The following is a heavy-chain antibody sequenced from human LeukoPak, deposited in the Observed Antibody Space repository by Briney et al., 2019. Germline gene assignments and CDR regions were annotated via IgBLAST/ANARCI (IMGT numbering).Heavy chain of an antibody. V-gene: IGHV4-59*08. D-gene: IGHD2-2*01. CDR1: GGSISSYY. Sequence: SETLSLTCTVSGGSISSYYWSWIRQPPGKGLEWIGYIYYSGSTNYNPSLKSRVTISVDTSKNQFSLKLSSVTAADTAVYYCARRTPTRSYGMDVWGQGTTVTVSS. CDR2: IYYSGST. J-gene: IGHJ6*02. CDR3: ARRTPTRSYGMDV.